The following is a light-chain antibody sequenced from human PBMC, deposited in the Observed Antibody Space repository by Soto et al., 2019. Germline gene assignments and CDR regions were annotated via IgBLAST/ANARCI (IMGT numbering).Light chain of an antibody. J-gene: IGKJ1*01. CDR2: DAS. V-gene: IGKV3-15*01. Sequence: EVVMTQSPATLSVSPGEGATLSCRASQSVSTSLAWYQQKPGQAPRLLISDASTRATGVSARFRGSGSGTEFTLTISSLQSEDFSVYYCQQYHFWPPRTFAPGTKVEIK. CDR1: QSVSTS. CDR3: QQYHFWPPRT.